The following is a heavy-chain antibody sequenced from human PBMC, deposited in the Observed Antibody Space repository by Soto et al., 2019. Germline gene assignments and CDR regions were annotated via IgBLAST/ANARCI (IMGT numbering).Heavy chain of an antibody. CDR1: GGSISSGGYY. J-gene: IGHJ6*02. Sequence: PSETLSLTCTVSGGSISSGGYYWSWIRQHPGKGLEWIGCIYYSGSTYYNPSLKSRVTISVDTSKNQFSLKLSSVTAADTAVYYCARADYYDSSGYYRAPPPNYYYGMDVWGQGTTVTVSS. V-gene: IGHV4-31*03. CDR3: ARADYYDSSGYYRAPPPNYYYGMDV. D-gene: IGHD3-22*01. CDR2: IYYSGST.